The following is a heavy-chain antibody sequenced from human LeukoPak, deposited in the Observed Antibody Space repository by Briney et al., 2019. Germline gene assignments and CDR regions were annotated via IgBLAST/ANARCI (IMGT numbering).Heavy chain of an antibody. CDR3: GRVYCSTTSCYDYYDYYMDV. Sequence: GGSLRLSCAASGFKFDDYGMSWVRHVPGKGLEWVSGTNWDGASTVYADSVKGRFTISRDNEKNFLYLQMNSLRVEDTALYFCGRVYCSTTSCYDYYDYYMDVWGKGTTVTVSS. D-gene: IGHD2-2*01. CDR1: GFKFDDYG. V-gene: IGHV3-20*04. CDR2: TNWDGAST. J-gene: IGHJ6*03.